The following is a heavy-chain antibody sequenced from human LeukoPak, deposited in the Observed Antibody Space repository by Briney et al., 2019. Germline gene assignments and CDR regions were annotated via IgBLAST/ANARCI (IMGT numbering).Heavy chain of an antibody. CDR1: GVSFSSYY. D-gene: IGHD1-1*01. Sequence: PSETLSLTCAVYGVSFSSYYWSWIRQPPGKGLEWVGYIFYSGSTNYNPSLKSRVTISVDTSKNQLSLKLNSVTAADTAVYYCAGSYNWSDDFDYWGPGTLVTVSS. V-gene: IGHV4-59*01. CDR3: AGSYNWSDDFDY. J-gene: IGHJ4*02. CDR2: IFYSGST.